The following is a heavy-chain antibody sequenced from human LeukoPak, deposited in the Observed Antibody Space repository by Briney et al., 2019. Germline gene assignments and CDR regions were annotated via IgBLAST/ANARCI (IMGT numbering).Heavy chain of an antibody. J-gene: IGHJ5*02. D-gene: IGHD3-16*02. CDR2: VSGSGSNT. Sequence: PGGSLRLSCAASGFTFSSYAMSWVRQAPGKGLEWVSGVSGSGSNTYHADSVKGRFTISRDNSKNTVYLQMNSLRAEDTAVYYCAKDQKDYVWGSDRLNWFDPWGQGTLVTVSS. CDR1: GFTFSSYA. V-gene: IGHV3-23*01. CDR3: AKDQKDYVWGSDRLNWFDP.